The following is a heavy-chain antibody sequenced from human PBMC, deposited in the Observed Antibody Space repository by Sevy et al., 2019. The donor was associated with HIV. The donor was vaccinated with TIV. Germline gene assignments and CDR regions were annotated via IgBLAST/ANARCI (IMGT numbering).Heavy chain of an antibody. J-gene: IGHJ6*02. V-gene: IGHV4-59*01. CDR3: ARPYSNFYYAMDV. CDR1: GDSISGYY. Sequence: SETLSLTCSVSGDSISGYYWSWIRQPPGKGLEWIGYIYYSGRTDYNPSLKSRVTISADTSKNQSSLKLNSVTTADTAVYYCARPYSNFYYAMDVWGQGTTVTVSS. CDR2: IYYSGRT. D-gene: IGHD3-3*02.